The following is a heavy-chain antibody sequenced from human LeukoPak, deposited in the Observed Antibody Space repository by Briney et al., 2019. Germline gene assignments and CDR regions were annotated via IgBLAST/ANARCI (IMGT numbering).Heavy chain of an antibody. CDR1: AVAFSNHA. V-gene: IGHV3-23*01. J-gene: IGHJ4*02. CDR2: ISISGGTT. Sequence: GGSLRLSCTASAVAFSNHAMSWVSQAPGKGLEWVSSISISGGTTYYADSVKGRFTISRDNSKSTLYLQMNNLRADDTAVYYCANEIRPNDYWGQGTLVTVSS. D-gene: IGHD4-17*01. CDR3: ANEIRPNDY.